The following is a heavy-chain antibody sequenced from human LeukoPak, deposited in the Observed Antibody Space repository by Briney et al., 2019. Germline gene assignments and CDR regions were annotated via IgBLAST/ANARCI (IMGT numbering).Heavy chain of an antibody. J-gene: IGHJ4*02. CDR1: GFTFSSYE. CDR3: ASANYDTLTGYYRYFDY. CDR2: ISRSGSTK. Sequence: GGSLRLSCAASGFTFSSYEMNWVRQAPGKGLEWVAYISRSGSTKYYADSVKGRFTISRDNAKNSLYLQMNSLRAEDTAVYYCASANYDTLTGYYRYFDYWGQGALVTVSS. D-gene: IGHD3-9*01. V-gene: IGHV3-48*03.